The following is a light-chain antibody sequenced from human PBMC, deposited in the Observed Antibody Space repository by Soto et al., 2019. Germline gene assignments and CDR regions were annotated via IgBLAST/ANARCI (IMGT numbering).Light chain of an antibody. CDR3: ATWDDSLIGPFV. V-gene: IGLV1-47*01. CDR1: NSNIGSNY. CDR2: QNT. J-gene: IGLJ1*01. Sequence: QSILPQPPSASGTPGQTIIISCSGSNSNIGSNYVSWYQHFPGTAPKLLIFQNTQRASGVPDRFSASKSGTSASLAISGLRSEDEGDYYCATWDDSLIGPFVFGTGTKLTVL.